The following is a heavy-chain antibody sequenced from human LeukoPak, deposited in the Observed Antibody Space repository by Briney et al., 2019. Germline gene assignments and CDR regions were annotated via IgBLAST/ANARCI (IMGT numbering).Heavy chain of an antibody. CDR3: ASRRYDFWSDYSSWFDP. Sequence: RSSETLSLTCAVYGGSFSGYYWSWIRQPPGKGLEWIGEINHSGSTNYNPSLKSRVTISVDTSKNQFSLKLSSVTAADTAVYYCASRRYDFWSDYSSWFDPWGQGTLVTVSS. D-gene: IGHD3-3*01. J-gene: IGHJ5*02. V-gene: IGHV4-34*01. CDR2: INHSGST. CDR1: GGSFSGYY.